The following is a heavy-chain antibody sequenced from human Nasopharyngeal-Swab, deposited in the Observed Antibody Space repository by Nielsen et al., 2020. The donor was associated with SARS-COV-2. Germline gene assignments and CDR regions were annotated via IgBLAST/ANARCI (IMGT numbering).Heavy chain of an antibody. J-gene: IGHJ5*02. Sequence: WVRHAPGQGLEWMGRINPNSGGTNYAQKFQGRVTMTRDTSISTAYMELSRLRSDDTAVYYCATSIAVAGTGWFDPWGQGTLVTVSS. D-gene: IGHD6-19*01. CDR3: ATSIAVAGTGWFDP. V-gene: IGHV1-2*06. CDR2: INPNSGGT.